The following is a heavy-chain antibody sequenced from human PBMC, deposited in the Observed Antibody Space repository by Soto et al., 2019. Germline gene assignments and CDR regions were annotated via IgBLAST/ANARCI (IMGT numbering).Heavy chain of an antibody. Sequence: QVQLVQSGADVKKPGASVKVSCKASGYTFTTYYIHWVRQAPGQGFEWMGIIEPSGGSTSYAQKFQGRVTMTRDTSTSTVYMELSRLRSEDTAVYYCARGRPYNRYGDDAFDIWGQGTMVTVSS. CDR3: ARGRPYNRYGDDAFDI. D-gene: IGHD1-1*01. J-gene: IGHJ3*02. V-gene: IGHV1-46*03. CDR1: GYTFTTYY. CDR2: IEPSGGST.